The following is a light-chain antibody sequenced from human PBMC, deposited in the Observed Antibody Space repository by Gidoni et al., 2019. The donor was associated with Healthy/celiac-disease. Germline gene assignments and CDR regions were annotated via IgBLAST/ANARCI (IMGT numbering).Light chain of an antibody. V-gene: IGLV1-40*01. CDR3: QSYDSSLGEV. CDR2: GNS. Sequence: LLIYGNSNRPSGVPDRFSGSKSGTSASLAITGLQAEDEADYYCQSYDSSLGEVFGTGTKVTVL. J-gene: IGLJ1*01.